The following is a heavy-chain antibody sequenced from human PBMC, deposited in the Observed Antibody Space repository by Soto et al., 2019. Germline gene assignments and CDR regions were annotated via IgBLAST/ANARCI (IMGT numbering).Heavy chain of an antibody. D-gene: IGHD2-2*01. Sequence: QVQLQQWGAGLLKPSETLSLTCAVYGGSFSGYYWSWIRQPPGKGLEWIGEINHSGSTNYTPSHKSRVTISVDTTKNHFSLKLRSVTGAATAVYYCARAPGFCSSTSCFYYYYYMDVWGKGTTVTVSS. CDR2: INHSGST. V-gene: IGHV4-34*01. CDR1: GGSFSGYY. CDR3: ARAPGFCSSTSCFYYYYYMDV. J-gene: IGHJ6*03.